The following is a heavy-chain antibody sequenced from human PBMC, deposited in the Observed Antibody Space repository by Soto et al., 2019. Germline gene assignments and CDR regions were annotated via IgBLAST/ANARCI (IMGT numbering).Heavy chain of an antibody. J-gene: IGHJ3*02. CDR2: INSDGSST. CDR3: ARDAPVADHAFDI. CDR1: GFTFSSYW. D-gene: IGHD5-12*01. V-gene: IGHV3-74*01. Sequence: SLRLSCAASGFTFSSYWMHWVRQAPGKGLVWVSRINSDGSSTSYADSVKGRFTISRDNAKNTLYLQMNSLRAEDTAVYYCARDAPVADHAFDIWGQGTMVTVSS.